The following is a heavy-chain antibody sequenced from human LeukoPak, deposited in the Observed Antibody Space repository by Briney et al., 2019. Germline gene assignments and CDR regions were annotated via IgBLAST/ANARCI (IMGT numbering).Heavy chain of an antibody. CDR1: GGSISYYY. CDR2: IYYSGST. D-gene: IGHD3-9*01. CDR3: ARQYVDILTGYHRGELYWYFDL. V-gene: IGHV4-59*08. Sequence: SETLSLTCTVSGGSISYYYWTWIRQPPGKGLEYIGYIYYSGSTNYNPSLKSRVTISVDTSKNQFSLKLSSVTAADTAVYYCARQYVDILTGYHRGELYWYFDLWGRGTLVTVSS. J-gene: IGHJ2*01.